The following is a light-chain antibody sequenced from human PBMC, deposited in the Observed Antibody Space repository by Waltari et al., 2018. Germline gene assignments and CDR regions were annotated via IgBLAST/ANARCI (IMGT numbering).Light chain of an antibody. J-gene: IGKJ1*01. CDR1: QTVTTK. CDR2: GAS. V-gene: IGKV3-15*01. Sequence: ETVITQSPATLSVSPGERATLSCRASQTVTTKLAWYQQKPGQAPRLLIYGASTRATGIPARFSGSGSGTEFTLTISSLQSEDFAVYYCQQYNNWPPWTFGQGTKVEIK. CDR3: QQYNNWPPWT.